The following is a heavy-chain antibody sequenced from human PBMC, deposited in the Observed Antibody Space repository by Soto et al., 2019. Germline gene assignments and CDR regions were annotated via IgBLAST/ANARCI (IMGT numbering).Heavy chain of an antibody. CDR2: IIPIFGTA. CDR3: AREDSSSSREGYFYY. V-gene: IGHV1-69*06. J-gene: IGHJ4*02. Sequence: QVQLVQSGAEVKKPGSSVKVSCKASGGTFSSYAIRWVRQAPGQGLEWMGGIIPIFGTANYAQKFQGRVTITADKSTSTAYMELSSLRSEETAVYYCAREDSSSSREGYFYYWGQGTRFTVSS. D-gene: IGHD6-6*01. CDR1: GGTFSSYA.